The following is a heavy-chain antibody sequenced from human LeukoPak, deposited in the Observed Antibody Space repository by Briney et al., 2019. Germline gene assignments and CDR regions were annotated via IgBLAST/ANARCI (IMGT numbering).Heavy chain of an antibody. CDR1: GYTFAAHH. Sequence: ASVKVSCKASGYTFAAHHIHWVRQAPGQGLEWMGWILPDGRDTKYSQKFRDRMTLTTDTSTNTAYMELSRLTPDDTAVYYCSGRYGPGPVWGQGTQISAS. V-gene: IGHV1-2*02. CDR2: ILPDGRDT. D-gene: IGHD3-10*01. CDR3: SGRYGPGPV. J-gene: IGHJ4*02.